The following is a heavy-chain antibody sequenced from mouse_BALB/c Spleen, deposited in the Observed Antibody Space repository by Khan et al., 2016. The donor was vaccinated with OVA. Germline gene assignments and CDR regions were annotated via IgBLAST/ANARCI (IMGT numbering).Heavy chain of an antibody. CDR2: INPSNGYT. CDR3: AREGAYYGSDGWFSY. CDR1: GYTFTTYT. J-gene: IGHJ3*01. Sequence: QVQLQQSGAELARPGASVKMSCKASGYTFTTYTMHWVKQRPGQGLEWIGYINPSNGYTNYNQKFKDKSTLTADNSSSTAYMQLSSLTSDYSAVYCWAREGAYYGSDGWFSYWGQGTLVTVSA. D-gene: IGHD2-9*01. V-gene: IGHV1-4*01.